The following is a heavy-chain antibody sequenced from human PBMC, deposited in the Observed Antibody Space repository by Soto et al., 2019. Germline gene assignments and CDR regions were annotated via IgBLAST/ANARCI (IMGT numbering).Heavy chain of an antibody. Sequence: QVQLVQSGAEVRKPGASVKVSCKASGYTFSTSGMSWLRQAPGQGLEWMGWIRTYNGDTNDAPKFQDRVTMTSDTSTSTVYMERRSLRSDDTAVYYCARAGAAPYYYYGMDVWGQGTRVTVSS. CDR1: GYTFSTSG. CDR3: ARAGAAPYYYYGMDV. D-gene: IGHD2-15*01. J-gene: IGHJ6*02. CDR2: IRTYNGDT. V-gene: IGHV1-18*01.